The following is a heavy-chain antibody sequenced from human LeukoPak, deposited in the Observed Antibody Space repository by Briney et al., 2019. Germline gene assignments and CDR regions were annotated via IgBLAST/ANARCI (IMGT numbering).Heavy chain of an antibody. V-gene: IGHV3-23*01. Sequence: GGSLRLSCAASGFTLSSYAMSWVRQAPGKGLEWVSAISGSGGSTYYADSVKGRFTISRDNSKNTLYLQMNSLRAEDTAVYYCAKAPYCSGGSCWYYFDYWGQGTLVTVSS. CDR3: AKAPYCSGGSCWYYFDY. CDR1: GFTLSSYA. CDR2: ISGSGGST. D-gene: IGHD2-15*01. J-gene: IGHJ4*02.